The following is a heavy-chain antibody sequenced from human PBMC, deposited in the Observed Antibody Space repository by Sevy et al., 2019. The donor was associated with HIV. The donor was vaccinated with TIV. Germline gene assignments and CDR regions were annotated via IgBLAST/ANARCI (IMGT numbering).Heavy chain of an antibody. CDR2: ISTRSSAI. J-gene: IGHJ6*02. CDR1: GFTFSSFS. D-gene: IGHD6-13*01. Sequence: GGSLRLSCAASGFTFSSFSMNWVRQAPGKGPEWISYISTRSSAIYYADSMKGRFTISRDNSKNSLYLQMNSLRAEDTAVYYCARESASGTPGGVYYYYYKMDVWGQGTTVTVSS. V-gene: IGHV3-48*01. CDR3: ARESASGTPGGVYYYYYKMDV.